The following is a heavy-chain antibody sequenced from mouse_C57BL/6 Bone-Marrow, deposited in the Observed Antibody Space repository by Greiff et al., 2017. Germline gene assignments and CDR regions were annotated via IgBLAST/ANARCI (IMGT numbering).Heavy chain of an antibody. CDR1: GFTFSSYA. Sequence: EVQGVESGGGLVKPGGSLKLSCAASGFTFSSYAMSWVRQTPEKRLEWVANISDGGSYTYYPANVKGRFTISRDNAKNNLYLQMSHLKSEDTAMYYCAREGIYYDYDERFAYWGQGTLVTVSA. CDR2: ISDGGSYT. J-gene: IGHJ3*01. D-gene: IGHD2-4*01. V-gene: IGHV5-4*01. CDR3: AREGIYYDYDERFAY.